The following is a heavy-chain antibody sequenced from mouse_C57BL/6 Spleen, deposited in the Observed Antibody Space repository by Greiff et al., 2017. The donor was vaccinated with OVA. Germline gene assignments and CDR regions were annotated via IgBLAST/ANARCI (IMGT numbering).Heavy chain of an antibody. CDR1: GYAFSSSW. D-gene: IGHD2-4*01. V-gene: IGHV1-82*01. CDR3: ASSTMITPYYFDY. CDR2: IYPGDGDT. J-gene: IGHJ2*01. Sequence: QVQLQQSGPELVKPGASVKISCKASGYAFSSSWMNWVKQRPGKGLEWIGRIYPGDGDTNYNGKFKGKATLTADKSSSTAYMQLSSLTSEDSAVYFCASSTMITPYYFDYWGQGTTLTVSS.